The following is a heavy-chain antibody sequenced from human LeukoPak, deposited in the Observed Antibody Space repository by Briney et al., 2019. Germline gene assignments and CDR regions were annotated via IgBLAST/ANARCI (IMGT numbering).Heavy chain of an antibody. CDR1: KYIFTNYW. J-gene: IGHJ5*02. V-gene: IGHV5-51*01. Sequence: GESLKISCKGSKYIFTNYWIAWVRQVPGKGLESVGVIYPGDSDTRYSSSFQGQVTISADNSISTAYLQWSSLKASDTAIYYCAMGVQNWFDPWGQGTLVTVSS. CDR2: IYPGDSDT. CDR3: AMGVQNWFDP.